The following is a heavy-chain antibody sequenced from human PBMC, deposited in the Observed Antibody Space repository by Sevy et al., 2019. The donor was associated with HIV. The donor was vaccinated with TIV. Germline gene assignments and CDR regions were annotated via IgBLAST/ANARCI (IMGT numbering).Heavy chain of an antibody. CDR2: IKQDGSEK. Sequence: GGSLRLSCAASGFTFSSYWMSWVRQAPGKGLEWVANIKQDGSEKYYVDSVKGRFTISRDNAKNSLYLQMNSLRAEDTAVCYCAREGRQWLVRRYYYYGMDVWGQGTTVTVSS. CDR1: GFTFSSYW. CDR3: AREGRQWLVRRYYYYGMDV. J-gene: IGHJ6*02. V-gene: IGHV3-7*01. D-gene: IGHD6-19*01.